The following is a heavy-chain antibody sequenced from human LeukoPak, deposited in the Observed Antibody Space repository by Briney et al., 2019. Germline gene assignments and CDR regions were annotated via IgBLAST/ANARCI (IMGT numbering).Heavy chain of an antibody. Sequence: PSETLSLTCTVSGGSISGYYWSWIRQPPGKGLEWIGWIYYTGSTRYNPSLNSRVTISLDTSKIQFSLTLTSVTAADTALYYCAREKGSGYGYGMDVWGQGTTVTVSS. J-gene: IGHJ6*02. CDR3: AREKGSGYGYGMDV. V-gene: IGHV4-59*01. D-gene: IGHD5-12*01. CDR1: GGSISGYY. CDR2: IYYTGST.